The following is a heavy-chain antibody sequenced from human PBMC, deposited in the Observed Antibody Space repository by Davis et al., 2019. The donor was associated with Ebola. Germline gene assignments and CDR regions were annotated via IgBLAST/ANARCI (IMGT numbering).Heavy chain of an antibody. CDR3: AIALSLAAGVYWYFDL. J-gene: IGHJ2*01. CDR2: INPKSGGT. CDR1: AYTFVDYY. D-gene: IGHD6-13*01. Sequence: AASVKVSCKASAYTFVDYYIHWVRQAPGQGLEWMGWINPKSGGTKYAQKFQDWVTLTRNTSISTAYMELSSLRSEDTAVYYCAIALSLAAGVYWYFDLWGRGTQVTVSS. V-gene: IGHV1-2*04.